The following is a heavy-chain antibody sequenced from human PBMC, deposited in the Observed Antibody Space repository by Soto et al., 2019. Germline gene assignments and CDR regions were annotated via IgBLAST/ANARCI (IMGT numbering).Heavy chain of an antibody. Sequence: QVQLVQSGAEVKKPGSSVKVSCKASGGTFSSYAISWVRQAPGQGLEWMGGIIPIFGTANYAQKFQGRVTIXADESTSTAYMELSSLRSEDTAVYYCASSPNYYDSSGYNFQHWGQGTLVTVSS. D-gene: IGHD3-22*01. J-gene: IGHJ1*01. CDR1: GGTFSSYA. CDR2: IIPIFGTA. CDR3: ASSPNYYDSSGYNFQH. V-gene: IGHV1-69*12.